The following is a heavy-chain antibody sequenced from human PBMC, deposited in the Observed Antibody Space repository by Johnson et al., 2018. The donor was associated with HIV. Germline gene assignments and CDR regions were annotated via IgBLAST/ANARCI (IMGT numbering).Heavy chain of an antibody. V-gene: IGHV3-30*02. CDR1: GFTFSSYG. Sequence: QVQLVESGGGVVQPGRSLRLSCAASGFTFSSYGMHWVRQAPGKGLEWVAFIRYDGSNKYYADSVKGRFTISRDNSKNTLYLQMNSLRTEDTAVYYCAARGLWTYDAFDIWGQGTMVTVSS. CDR2: IRYDGSNK. CDR3: AARGLWTYDAFDI. D-gene: IGHD4/OR15-4a*01. J-gene: IGHJ3*02.